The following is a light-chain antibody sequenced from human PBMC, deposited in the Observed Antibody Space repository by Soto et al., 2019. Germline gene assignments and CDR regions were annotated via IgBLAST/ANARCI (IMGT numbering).Light chain of an antibody. CDR2: GAS. CDR3: HQYGSSPRT. V-gene: IGKV3-20*01. Sequence: EIVLTQSPGTLSLSPGDRATLSCRASQSVSSNFLAWYQQKPGQAPMLLIYGASIRATGIPDRFSGSGSGTEFTLTIRRPEPEDFAMYFCHQYGSSPRTFGQGTKVEIK. J-gene: IGKJ1*01. CDR1: QSVSSNF.